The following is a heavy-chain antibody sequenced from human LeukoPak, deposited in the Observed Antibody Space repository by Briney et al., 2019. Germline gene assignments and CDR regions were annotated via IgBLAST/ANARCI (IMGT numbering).Heavy chain of an antibody. Sequence: GGSLRLSCAASGFHFNFHSMNWVRQAPGKGLEWISYISSSSETVFYADSVMGRFTISRDNAQKSLYLQMNSLRDEDTAVYFCARDRVHVGVSAFDSWGQGTLVIVSS. V-gene: IGHV3-48*02. J-gene: IGHJ4*02. CDR1: GFHFNFHS. CDR3: ARDRVHVGVSAFDS. D-gene: IGHD2-2*01. CDR2: ISSSSETV.